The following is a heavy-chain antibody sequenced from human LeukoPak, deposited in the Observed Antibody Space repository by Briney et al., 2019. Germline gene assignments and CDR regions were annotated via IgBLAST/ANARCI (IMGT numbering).Heavy chain of an antibody. Sequence: SETLSLTCTVSGGSISSYYWSWIRQPPGKGLEWIGYIYYSGSTNYNPSLKSRVTISVDTSKNQFSLKLSSVTAADTAVYYCARDHGDYYFDYWGQGALVTVSS. V-gene: IGHV4-59*12. CDR2: IYYSGST. CDR1: GGSISSYY. CDR3: ARDHGDYYFDY. D-gene: IGHD4-17*01. J-gene: IGHJ4*02.